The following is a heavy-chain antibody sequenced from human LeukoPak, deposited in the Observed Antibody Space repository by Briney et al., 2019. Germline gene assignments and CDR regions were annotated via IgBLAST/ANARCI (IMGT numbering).Heavy chain of an antibody. J-gene: IGHJ6*02. Sequence: SQTLSLTCTVSGGSISSGDYYWSWIRQPPGKGLEWIGYIYYSGSTYYNPSLKSRVTISVDTSKNQFSLKLSSVTAADTAVYYCARVVATIRIKYGMDVWGQGTTVTVSS. CDR3: ARVVATIRIKYGMDV. V-gene: IGHV4-30-4*01. CDR2: IYYSGST. CDR1: GGSISSGDYY. D-gene: IGHD5-12*01.